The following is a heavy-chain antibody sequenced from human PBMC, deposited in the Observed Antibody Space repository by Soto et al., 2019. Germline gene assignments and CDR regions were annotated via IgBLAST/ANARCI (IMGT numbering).Heavy chain of an antibody. V-gene: IGHV3-33*01. J-gene: IGHJ5*02. Sequence: QVQLVESGGGVVQPGRSLRLSCAASGFTFSSYGMHWVRQAPGKGLEWVAAIWYDGSNKYYADSVKGRFTISRDNSKNTLYLQMNSLRAEDTAVYYCARAYSSSSAYNWFDPWGQGTLVTVSS. CDR3: ARAYSSSSAYNWFDP. CDR1: GFTFSSYG. CDR2: IWYDGSNK. D-gene: IGHD6-6*01.